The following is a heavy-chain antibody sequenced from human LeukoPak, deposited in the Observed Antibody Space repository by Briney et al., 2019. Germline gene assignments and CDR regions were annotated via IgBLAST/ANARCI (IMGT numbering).Heavy chain of an antibody. J-gene: IGHJ4*02. Sequence: EASVKVSCKASGYTFTSYGISWVRQAPGQGLEWMGGIIPIFGTANYAQKFQGRVTITADESTSTAYMELSSLRSEDTAVYYCARDYKDSSGYYWSYFDYWGQGTLVTVSS. D-gene: IGHD3-22*01. V-gene: IGHV1-69*13. CDR2: IIPIFGTA. CDR3: ARDYKDSSGYYWSYFDY. CDR1: GYTFTSYG.